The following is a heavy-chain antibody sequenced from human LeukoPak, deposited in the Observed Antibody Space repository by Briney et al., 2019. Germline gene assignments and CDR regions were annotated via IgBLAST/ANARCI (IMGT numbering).Heavy chain of an antibody. V-gene: IGHV1-69*04. CDR3: ARGSIAVAPWDY. Sequence: GASVKVSCRASGGTFNNYAISWVRQAPGQGREWMGRIIPILGIANYAQKLQGRDTINADKSTSTAYMELSSLRSEDTAVYSCARGSIAVAPWDYWGQGTLVTVSS. J-gene: IGHJ4*02. CDR1: GGTFNNYA. CDR2: IIPILGIA. D-gene: IGHD6-19*01.